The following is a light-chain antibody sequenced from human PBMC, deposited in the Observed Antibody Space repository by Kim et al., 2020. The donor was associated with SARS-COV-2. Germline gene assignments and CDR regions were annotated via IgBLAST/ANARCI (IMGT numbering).Light chain of an antibody. CDR3: QRYNGYSPA. CDR1: QSINFW. J-gene: IGKJ1*01. Sequence: ASVVDRVTITCRASQSINFWLAWYQQKPGKAPKLLIYDASNLGSGVPSRFSGSGSGTEFTLTISSLQPDDFATYYCQRYNGYSPAFGQGTKVDIK. V-gene: IGKV1-5*01. CDR2: DAS.